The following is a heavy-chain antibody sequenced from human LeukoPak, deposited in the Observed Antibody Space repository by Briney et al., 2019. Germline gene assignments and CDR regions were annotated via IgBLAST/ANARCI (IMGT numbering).Heavy chain of an antibody. CDR3: ARDPIGGRPDYLDY. CDR2: ISSDTSIT. CDR1: GFSCGTYA. V-gene: IGHV3-30*01. J-gene: IGHJ4*02. D-gene: IGHD3-10*01. Sequence: GGSPRLSCTASGFSCGTYAMHWVRQAPGKGFEWVAVISSDTSITIYPDSMRGRFTISRDNSKNTLYLDMNNLRGEDTALYFCARDPIGGRPDYLDYWGQGTLVTVSS.